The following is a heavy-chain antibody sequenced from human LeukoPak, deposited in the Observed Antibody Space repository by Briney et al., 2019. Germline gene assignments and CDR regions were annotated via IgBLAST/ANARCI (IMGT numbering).Heavy chain of an antibody. CDR3: ARSIQLWPDYYYYGMDV. J-gene: IGHJ6*02. CDR1: GFSFSSYG. V-gene: IGHV3-33*01. D-gene: IGHD5-18*01. Sequence: GGSLRLSCAASGFSFSSYGMHWIRQALGKGLEWVAVIWYDGSNKYYADSVKGRFTISRDNSKNTLYLQMNSLRAEDTAVYYCARSIQLWPDYYYYGMDVWAKGPRSPSP. CDR2: IWYDGSNK.